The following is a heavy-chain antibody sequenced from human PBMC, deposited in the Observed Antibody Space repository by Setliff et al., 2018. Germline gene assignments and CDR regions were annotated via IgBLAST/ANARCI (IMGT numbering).Heavy chain of an antibody. CDR3: ARGGGGLLWFGELSRYYFDY. CDR1: GGSISSGSYY. V-gene: IGHV4-61*02. CDR2: IYTSGST. D-gene: IGHD3-10*01. J-gene: IGHJ4*02. Sequence: SETLSLTCTASGGSISSGSYYWSWIRQPAGKGLEWIGRIYTSGSTNYNPSLKSRVTISVDTSKNQFSLKLSSVTAADTAVYYCARGGGGLLWFGELSRYYFDYWGQGTLVTVSS.